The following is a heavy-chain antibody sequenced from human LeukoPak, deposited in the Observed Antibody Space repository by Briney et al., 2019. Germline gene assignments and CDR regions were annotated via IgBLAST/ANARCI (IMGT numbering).Heavy chain of an antibody. D-gene: IGHD5-18*01. Sequence: SETLSLTCAVYGGSFSDYSWNWIRQPPGQGLEWIGEINHFGSTNYNPSLRSRVAISGDTSKKQFSLKVNSVTAADTAVYYCARGYRAHQTFYSYHYFDYWGQGTLVTVSS. CDR1: GGSFSDYS. V-gene: IGHV4-34*01. J-gene: IGHJ4*01. CDR3: ARGYRAHQTFYSYHYFDY. CDR2: INHFGST.